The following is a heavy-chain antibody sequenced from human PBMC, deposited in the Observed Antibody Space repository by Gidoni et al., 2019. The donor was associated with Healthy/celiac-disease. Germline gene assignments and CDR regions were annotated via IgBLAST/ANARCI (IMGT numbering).Heavy chain of an antibody. J-gene: IGHJ5*02. D-gene: IGHD2-15*01. Sequence: QVQLQESGPGLVKPSETLSLTCTVSGGSISSYSWRWIRQPPGKGLEWIGYIYYSGSTNYNPSLKSRVTISVDTSKNQFSLKLSSVTAADTAVYYCARGNCSGGSCYWGLDWFDPWGQGTLVTVSS. CDR2: IYYSGST. CDR1: GGSISSYS. CDR3: ARGNCSGGSCYWGLDWFDP. V-gene: IGHV4-59*01.